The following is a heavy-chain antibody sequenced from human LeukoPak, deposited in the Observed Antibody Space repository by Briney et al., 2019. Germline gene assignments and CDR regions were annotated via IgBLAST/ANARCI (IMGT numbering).Heavy chain of an antibody. J-gene: IGHJ4*02. CDR2: IKQDGSEK. D-gene: IGHD3-22*01. CDR3: ARGATTMIVVVYYFDY. Sequence: GGSLRLSCAASGFTFSSYGMHWVRQAPGKGLEWVANIKQDGSEKYYVDSVKGRFTISRDNAKNSLYLQMNSLRAEDTAVYYCARGATTMIVVVYYFDYWGQGTLVTVSS. V-gene: IGHV3-7*01. CDR1: GFTFSSYG.